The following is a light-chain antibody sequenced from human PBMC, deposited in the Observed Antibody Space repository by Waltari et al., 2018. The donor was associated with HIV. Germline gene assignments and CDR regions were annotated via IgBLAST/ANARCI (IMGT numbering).Light chain of an antibody. CDR3: VLYMGSGIE. V-gene: IGLV8-61*01. CDR2: RAN. Sequence: QTVVDPEPSFSVSPGGTVTLTCGLSSGSVSPSYLHSWFLDTPCPAPRTLTDRANTRSSGVPDRVSGSILGNKAALTITGAQADDESDYYCVLYMGSGIEFGGGTKLTVL. J-gene: IGLJ3*02. CDR1: SGSVSPSYL.